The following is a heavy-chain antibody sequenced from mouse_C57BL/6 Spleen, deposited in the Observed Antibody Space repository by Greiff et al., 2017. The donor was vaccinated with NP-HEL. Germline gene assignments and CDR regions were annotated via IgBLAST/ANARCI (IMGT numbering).Heavy chain of an antibody. V-gene: IGHV5-16*01. D-gene: IGHD2-12*01. CDR3: ARDYDGHYFDY. J-gene: IGHJ2*01. CDR2: INYDGSST. Sequence: EVHLVESEGGLVQPGSSMKLSCTASGFTFSDYYMAWVRQVPEKGLEWVANINYDGSSTYYLDSLKSRFIISRDNAKNILYLQMSSLKSEDTATYYCARDYDGHYFDYWGQGTTLTVSS. CDR1: GFTFSDYY.